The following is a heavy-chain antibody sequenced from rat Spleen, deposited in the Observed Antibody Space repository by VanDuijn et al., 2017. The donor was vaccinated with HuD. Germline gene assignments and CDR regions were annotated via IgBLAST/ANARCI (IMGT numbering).Heavy chain of an antibody. CDR3: ARQDNSVGFAY. D-gene: IGHD1-10*01. CDR1: GFTFSDYN. V-gene: IGHV5-7*01. CDR2: ISYDGGST. J-gene: IGHJ3*01. Sequence: EVQLVESGGGLVQPGRSLKLSCAASGFTFSDYNMAWVRQAPGKGLEWVASISYDGGSTYYRDSVKGRFTISRDNAKSSLYLQMDGRRSEDTATYYWARQDNSVGFAYWGQGTLVTVSS.